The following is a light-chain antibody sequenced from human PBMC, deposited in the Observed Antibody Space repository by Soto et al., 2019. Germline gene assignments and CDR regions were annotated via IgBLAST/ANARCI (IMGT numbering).Light chain of an antibody. CDR3: LQDSTYHLS. Sequence: AIQMTQSPSSLSSSVGDGVTITCRASQDIGNDLGWYQQKPGKAPKWLIYASSNLPSGVPSRFSGSGSGTDFTLTISGLQPDDFATYYCLQDSTYHLSFGGGTKVEIK. J-gene: IGKJ4*01. CDR1: QDIGND. CDR2: ASS. V-gene: IGKV1-6*01.